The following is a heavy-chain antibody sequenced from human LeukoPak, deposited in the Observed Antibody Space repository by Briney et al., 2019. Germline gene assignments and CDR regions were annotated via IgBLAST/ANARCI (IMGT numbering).Heavy chain of an antibody. CDR2: INHSGST. CDR1: GGSFSGYY. V-gene: IGHV4-34*01. CDR3: APMGGSYYGSES. Sequence: SETLSLTCAVYGGSFSGYYWSWIRQPPGKGLEWIGEINHSGSTNYNPSLKSRVTISVDTSKNQFSLKLSSVTAADTAVYYCAPMGGSYYGSESWGQGTLVTVSS. D-gene: IGHD3-10*01. J-gene: IGHJ4*02.